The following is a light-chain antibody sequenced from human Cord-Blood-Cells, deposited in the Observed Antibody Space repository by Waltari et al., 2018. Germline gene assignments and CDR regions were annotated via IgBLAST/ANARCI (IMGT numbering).Light chain of an antibody. CDR3: SSYTSSSTLV. CDR2: DVS. Sequence: QSALTQPASVSGSPGQSITIPCTGTSSDVGGYNYVSWYQQHPGKAPKLMIYDVSNRPSMFSNRFSGSKAGNTASLTISGLQAESEADYYCSSYTSSSTLVFGTGTKVTVL. J-gene: IGLJ1*01. V-gene: IGLV2-14*01. CDR1: SSDVGGYNY.